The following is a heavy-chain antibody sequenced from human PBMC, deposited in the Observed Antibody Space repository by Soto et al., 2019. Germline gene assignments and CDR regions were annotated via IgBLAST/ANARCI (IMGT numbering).Heavy chain of an antibody. CDR3: ARGEGGPRWGSIDY. J-gene: IGHJ4*01. Sequence: CEACRDTVTCYYMPWARQETGQGLEWMGWINPNSGGTNYAQKFQGWVTMTRDTSISTAYMKLSRLRSDDTAVYYCARGEGGPRWGSIDYWGHGTLDTVSS. CDR2: INPNSGGT. D-gene: IGHD2-21*01. V-gene: IGHV1-2*04. CDR1: RDTVTCYY.